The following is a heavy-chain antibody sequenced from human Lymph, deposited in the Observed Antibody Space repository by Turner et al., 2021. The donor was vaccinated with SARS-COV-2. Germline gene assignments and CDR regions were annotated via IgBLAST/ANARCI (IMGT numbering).Heavy chain of an antibody. J-gene: IGHJ4*02. Sequence: EVQLLVSGGGLVERGGCLRLSCAASVFTFSSSAMSWVRQAPGKGLEWVSAINGSGCSTYYADSVKGRFTISRDNSKNTLYLQMNSLRAEDTAVYYCAKGHWVYSSSSLNYWGQGTLVTVSS. CDR1: VFTFSSSA. D-gene: IGHD6-13*01. CDR3: AKGHWVYSSSSLNY. V-gene: IGHV3-23*01. CDR2: INGSGCST.